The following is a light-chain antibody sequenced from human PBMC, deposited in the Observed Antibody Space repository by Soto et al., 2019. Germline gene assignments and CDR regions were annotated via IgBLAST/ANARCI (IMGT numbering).Light chain of an antibody. CDR1: SSDVGGYKY. CDR3: SSYTSSGTWV. CDR2: EVI. Sequence: QAASVSGSPGQSITISCTGTSSDVGGYKYVYWYQQHPGKAPRLMIYEVINRPSGISNRFSGSKSGNTASLTISGLQTEDEADYYCSSYTSSGTWVFGGGTKVTVL. V-gene: IGLV2-14*01. J-gene: IGLJ3*02.